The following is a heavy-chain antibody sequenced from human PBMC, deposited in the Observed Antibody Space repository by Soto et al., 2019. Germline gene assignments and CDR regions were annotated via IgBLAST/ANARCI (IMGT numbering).Heavy chain of an antibody. Sequence: GGSLRLSCAASGFTFSSYSMNWVRQAPGKGLEWVSYISSSSSTIYYADSVKGRFTISRDNAKNSLYLQMNSLRSEDTAVYYCARDRLRGSETKEGWFDPWGQGTLVTVSS. CDR1: GFTFSSYS. J-gene: IGHJ5*02. CDR3: ARDRLRGSETKEGWFDP. V-gene: IGHV3-48*01. D-gene: IGHD3-10*01. CDR2: ISSSSSTI.